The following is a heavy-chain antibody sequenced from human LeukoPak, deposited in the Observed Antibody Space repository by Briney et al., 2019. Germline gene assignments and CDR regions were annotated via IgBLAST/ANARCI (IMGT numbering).Heavy chain of an antibody. Sequence: PGRSLRLSCAASRFTFDVYAMHWVRQAPGKGLEWVSGISWNSGTIGYTDSVKGRFTISRDNAKNSLYLQMNSLRAEDTALYYCAKGMAAAGTDAFDIWGQGTMVTVSS. CDR2: ISWNSGTI. V-gene: IGHV3-9*01. D-gene: IGHD6-13*01. CDR3: AKGMAAAGTDAFDI. J-gene: IGHJ3*02. CDR1: RFTFDVYA.